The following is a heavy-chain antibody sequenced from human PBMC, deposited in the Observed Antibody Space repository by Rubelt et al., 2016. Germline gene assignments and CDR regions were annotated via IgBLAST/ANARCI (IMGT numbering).Heavy chain of an antibody. J-gene: IGHJ4*02. V-gene: IGHV3-23*01. CDR2: VTGSGGTT. D-gene: IGHD6-19*01. CDR1: GFTFSSYG. Sequence: GGGVAQPGGSLRLSCAASGFTFSSYGMHWVRQAPGKGLEWVSAVTGSGGTTYFADSVKGRLAISRDTSKNTLFLQMNSLRAEDTAVYYCAKDVAYTSGWAKYYFDYWGQGTLVTVSS. CDR3: AKDVAYTSGWAKYYFDY.